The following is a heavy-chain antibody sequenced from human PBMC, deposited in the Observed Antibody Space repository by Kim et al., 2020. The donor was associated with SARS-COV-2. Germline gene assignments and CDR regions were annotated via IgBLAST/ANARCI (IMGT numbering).Heavy chain of an antibody. V-gene: IGHV1-46*01. CDR1: GYTFTSYY. CDR3: AXPNVXTAMPXHFGAXIYYXYYXXXV. Sequence: ASVKVSXKASGYTFTSYYMHWVRQAPGQXLEXXGIIXXSGGXXSYAQKFQGRVTXXXDTHTSTXYMELXSLRSDETAXYYCAXPNVXTAMPXHFGAXIYYXYYXXXVWXXXTTXXVS. CDR2: IXXSGGXX. J-gene: IGHJ6*01. D-gene: IGHD5-18*01.